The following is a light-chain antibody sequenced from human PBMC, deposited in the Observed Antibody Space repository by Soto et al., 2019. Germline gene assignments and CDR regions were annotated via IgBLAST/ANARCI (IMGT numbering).Light chain of an antibody. J-gene: IGKJ2*01. Sequence: EIVLTQSPGTLSLSPGERATLSCRASQGVSSTYFAWYQPKPGKAPRLLMYDASSRATGIPDRFSGSGSGTDYTLTISRLEPEDFAMSYCQQYGPSPMYTFGQGTNLEIK. V-gene: IGKV3-20*01. CDR3: QQYGPSPMYT. CDR1: QGVSSTY. CDR2: DAS.